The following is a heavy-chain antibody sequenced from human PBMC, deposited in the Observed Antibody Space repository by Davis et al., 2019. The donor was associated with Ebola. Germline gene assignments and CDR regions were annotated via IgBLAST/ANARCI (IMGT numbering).Heavy chain of an antibody. CDR2: GTGADT. CDR1: GFTFSISA. D-gene: IGHD3-22*01. Sequence: GESLKISCAASGFTFSISAMNWVRQTPGKGLEWVSTYGTGADTYYADAVKGRFIISRDNAKNSLYLQMNSLSAEDTAVYHCARGGYYDSSGYSHEAFDIWGQGTMVTVSS. CDR3: ARGGYYDSSGYSHEAFDI. J-gene: IGHJ3*02. V-gene: IGHV3-23*01.